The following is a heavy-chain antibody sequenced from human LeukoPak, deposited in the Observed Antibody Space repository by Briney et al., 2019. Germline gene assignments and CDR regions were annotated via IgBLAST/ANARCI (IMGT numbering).Heavy chain of an antibody. V-gene: IGHV1-46*01. D-gene: IGHD3-22*01. CDR3: ARVKDYYDSSGYYDY. J-gene: IGHJ4*02. CDR1: GYTFISYY. Sequence: ASVKVSCKASGYTFISYYMHWVRQAPGQGLEWMGIINPSGGSTSYAQKFQGRVTMTRDMSTSTVYMELSSLRSDDTAVYYCARVKDYYDSSGYYDYWGQGTLVTVSS. CDR2: INPSGGST.